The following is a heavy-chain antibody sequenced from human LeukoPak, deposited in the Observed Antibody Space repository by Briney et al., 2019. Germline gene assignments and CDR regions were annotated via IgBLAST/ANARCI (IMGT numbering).Heavy chain of an antibody. CDR1: GGSFSGYY. Sequence: PSETLSLTCAVYGGSFSGYYWSWIRQPPGKGLEWIGEINHSGSTNYNPSLKSRVTISVDTSKNQLSLKLSSVTAADTAVYYCASGAVAGAFDYWGQGTLVTVSS. J-gene: IGHJ4*02. V-gene: IGHV4-34*01. CDR2: INHSGST. CDR3: ASGAVAGAFDY. D-gene: IGHD6-19*01.